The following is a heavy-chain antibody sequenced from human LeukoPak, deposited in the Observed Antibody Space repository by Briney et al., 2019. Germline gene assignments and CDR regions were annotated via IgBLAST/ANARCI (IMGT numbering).Heavy chain of an antibody. Sequence: PSQTLSLTCTVSGGSISSGSYYWSWIRQPAGKGLEWIGRIYTSGSTNYNPSLKSRVTISVDTSKNQFSLKLSSVTAADTAVYYCARDYGDYYFDYWGQGTLVTVSS. CDR1: GGSISSGSYY. D-gene: IGHD4-17*01. J-gene: IGHJ4*02. V-gene: IGHV4-61*02. CDR2: IYTSGST. CDR3: ARDYGDYYFDY.